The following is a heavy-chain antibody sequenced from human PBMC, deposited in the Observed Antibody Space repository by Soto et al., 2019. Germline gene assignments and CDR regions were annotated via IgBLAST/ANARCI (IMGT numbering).Heavy chain of an antibody. V-gene: IGHV1-69*02. CDR3: GRGFGDRFDY. D-gene: IGHD4-17*01. CDR1: GGTFSSYT. CDR2: IIPILGIA. Sequence: QVQLVQSGAEVKKPGSSVKVSCKASGGTFSSYTISWVRQAPGQGLEWMGRIIPILGIANYAQKFQGRVTITGDNSTSPAYTGLSSLRSADTAVYYCGRGFGDRFDYWGQGTLVTVSS. J-gene: IGHJ4*02.